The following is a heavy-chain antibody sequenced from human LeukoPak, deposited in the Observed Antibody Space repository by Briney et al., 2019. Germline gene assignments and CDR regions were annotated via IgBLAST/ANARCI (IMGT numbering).Heavy chain of an antibody. CDR3: AKDHDSSGYLGFDY. CDR1: GFTFRSYA. V-gene: IGHV3-23*01. Sequence: PGGSLRLSCAASGFTFRSYAMSWVRQAPGKGLEWVSAISGSGNSTYYAESVKGRFAISRDNSKNTLFLQMDSLRAEDTAVYYCAKDHDSSGYLGFDYWGQGTLVTVSS. D-gene: IGHD3-22*01. CDR2: ISGSGNST. J-gene: IGHJ4*02.